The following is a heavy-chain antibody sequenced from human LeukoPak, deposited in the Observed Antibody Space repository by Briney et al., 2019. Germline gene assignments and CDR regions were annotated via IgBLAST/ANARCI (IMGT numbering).Heavy chain of an antibody. J-gene: IGHJ4*02. CDR3: AREAVAGFDY. D-gene: IGHD6-19*01. Sequence: PSETLSLTCTVSGGSISSYYWSWIRQPPGKGLEWIGYIYYSGSTNYNPSLKSRVTISVDTSKLQFSLKLSSVTAADTAVYYCAREAVAGFDYWGQGTLVTVSS. CDR2: IYYSGST. V-gene: IGHV4-59*13. CDR1: GGSISSYY.